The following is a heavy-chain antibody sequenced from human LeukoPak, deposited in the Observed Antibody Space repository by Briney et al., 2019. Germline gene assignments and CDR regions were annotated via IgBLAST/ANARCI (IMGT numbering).Heavy chain of an antibody. CDR3: ARTGLGHCSSTSCYAGYYYYYTDV. V-gene: IGHV3-20*04. Sequence: PGGSLRLSCVASGFTFENFGMSWVRQAPGKGLEWVSGINWNGVSIGYADSVKGRFTISRDNAKNSLYLQMNSLRAEDTAFYYCARTGLGHCSSTSCYAGYYYYYTDVWGEGTTVTVS. J-gene: IGHJ6*03. CDR2: INWNGVSI. D-gene: IGHD2-2*01. CDR1: GFTFENFG.